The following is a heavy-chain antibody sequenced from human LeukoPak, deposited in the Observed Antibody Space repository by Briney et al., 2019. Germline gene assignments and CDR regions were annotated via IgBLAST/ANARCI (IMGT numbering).Heavy chain of an antibody. J-gene: IGHJ5*02. V-gene: IGHV4-59*12. CDR1: GGSISNYY. Sequence: TSSETLSLTCTVSGGSISNYYWSWIRQPPGKGLEWIGYIYYSGSTNYNPSLKSRVTISVDRSKNQFSLKLSSVTAADTAVYYCARGTVLRYFDWLPPDWFDPWGQGTLVTVSS. D-gene: IGHD3-9*01. CDR2: IYYSGST. CDR3: ARGTVLRYFDWLPPDWFDP.